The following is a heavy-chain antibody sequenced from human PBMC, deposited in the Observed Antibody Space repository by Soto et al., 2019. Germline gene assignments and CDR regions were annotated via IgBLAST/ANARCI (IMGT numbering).Heavy chain of an antibody. J-gene: IGHJ5*02. Sequence: SETLSLTCTVSGGSISSSSYYWGWIRQHPGKGLEWIGYIYYSGSTYYNPSLKSRVTVSVDTSKNQFSLKLTSVTAADTAVYYCARSVFPWGQGTLVTVSS. CDR2: IYYSGST. V-gene: IGHV4-31*03. CDR3: ARSVFP. CDR1: GGSISSSSYY.